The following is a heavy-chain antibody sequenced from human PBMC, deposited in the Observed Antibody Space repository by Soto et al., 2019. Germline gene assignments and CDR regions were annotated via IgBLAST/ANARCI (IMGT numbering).Heavy chain of an antibody. V-gene: IGHV4-34*01. CDR3: ARDRNGGNEGNQPDEWRVYRTLQPGAPDHGTRVDSGVDY. CDR2: INHSGST. Sequence: QSQTLSLTCAVYGGSFSGYYWSWIRQPPGKGLEWIGEINHSGSTNYNPSLKSRVTISVDTSKNQFSLKLSSVTAADTAGYYCARDRNGGNEGNQPDEWRVYRTLQPGAPDHGTRVDSGVDYWGQGTLVTVSS. J-gene: IGHJ4*02. CDR1: GGSFSGYY. D-gene: IGHD2-15*01.